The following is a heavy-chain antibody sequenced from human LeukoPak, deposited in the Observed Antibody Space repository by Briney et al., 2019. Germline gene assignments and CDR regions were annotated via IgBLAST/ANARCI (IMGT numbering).Heavy chain of an antibody. CDR1: GFTFSNYA. Sequence: GGSLRLSCAASGFTFSNYAMTWVRQAPGKGLEWVANIKQDGSEKYYVDSVKGRFTISRDNAKNSLYLQMNSLRAEDTAVYYCARVGTTGPHFDYWGQGTLVTVSS. CDR2: IKQDGSEK. J-gene: IGHJ4*02. D-gene: IGHD4-17*01. CDR3: ARVGTTGPHFDY. V-gene: IGHV3-7*01.